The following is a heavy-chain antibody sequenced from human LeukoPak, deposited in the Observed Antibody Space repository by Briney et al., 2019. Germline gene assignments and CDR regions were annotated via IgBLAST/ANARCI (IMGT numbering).Heavy chain of an antibody. Sequence: TGGSLRLSRAASGFTFSTYAMSWVRQAPGKGLEWVSAISGSGGSTYYADSVKGRFTISRDNSKNTLYLQINSLRAEDTAIYYCAKDRRNWGSRVDYWGQGTLVTVSS. CDR1: GFTFSTYA. D-gene: IGHD7-27*01. J-gene: IGHJ4*02. V-gene: IGHV3-23*01. CDR2: ISGSGGST. CDR3: AKDRRNWGSRVDY.